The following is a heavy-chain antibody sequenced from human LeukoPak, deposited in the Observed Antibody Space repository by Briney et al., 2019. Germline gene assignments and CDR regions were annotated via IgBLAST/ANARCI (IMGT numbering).Heavy chain of an antibody. CDR3: ARGSSSRADDY. CDR1: GFTFSSYS. J-gene: IGHJ4*02. Sequence: PGGSLRLSCAASGFTFSSYSMNWVRQAPGKGLEWVSYISSSSSTIYYADSVKGRFTISRDNSKNTLYLQMNSLRAEDTAVYYCARGSSSRADDYWGQGTLVTVSS. V-gene: IGHV3-48*01. D-gene: IGHD6-13*01. CDR2: ISSSSSTI.